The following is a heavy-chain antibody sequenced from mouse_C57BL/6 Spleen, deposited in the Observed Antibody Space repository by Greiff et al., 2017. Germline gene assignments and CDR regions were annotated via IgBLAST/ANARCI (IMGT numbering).Heavy chain of an antibody. CDR3: ARHHDRMDY. CDR2: ISNLAYSI. J-gene: IGHJ4*01. D-gene: IGHD2-12*01. CDR1: GFTFSDYG. V-gene: IGHV5-15*04. Sequence: EVKLVESGGGLVQPGGSLKLSCAASGFTFSDYGMAWVRQAPRKGPEWVAFISNLAYSIYYADTVTGRFTISRENAKNTLYLEMSSLRSEDTAMYYCARHHDRMDYWGQGTSVTVSS.